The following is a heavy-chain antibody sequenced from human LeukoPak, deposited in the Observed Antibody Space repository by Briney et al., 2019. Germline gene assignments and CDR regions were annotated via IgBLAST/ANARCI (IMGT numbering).Heavy chain of an antibody. J-gene: IGHJ3*02. CDR2: IYTSGST. CDR1: GGSISSGSYY. V-gene: IGHV4-61*02. D-gene: IGHD3-3*01. Sequence: SETLSLTCTVSGGSISSGSYYWSWIRQPAGKGLEWIGRIYTSGSTNYNPSLKSRVTISVDTSENQFSLKLSSVTAADTAVYYCARGLLILRFLAPDAFDIWGQGTMVTVSS. CDR3: ARGLLILRFLAPDAFDI.